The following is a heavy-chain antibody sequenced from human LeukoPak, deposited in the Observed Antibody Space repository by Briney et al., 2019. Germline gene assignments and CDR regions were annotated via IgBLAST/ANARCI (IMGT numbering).Heavy chain of an antibody. V-gene: IGHV3-23*01. Sequence: RGSLRLSCAASGLSFSFYAMSWVRQAPGKGLEWVSSISGGGAGTYYADSVRGRFTISRDNSKNTLYLQMNSLRAEDTAVYYCARDESSGFTPFPFDYWGQGTLVTVSS. D-gene: IGHD6-19*01. J-gene: IGHJ4*02. CDR2: ISGGGAGT. CDR1: GLSFSFYA. CDR3: ARDESSGFTPFPFDY.